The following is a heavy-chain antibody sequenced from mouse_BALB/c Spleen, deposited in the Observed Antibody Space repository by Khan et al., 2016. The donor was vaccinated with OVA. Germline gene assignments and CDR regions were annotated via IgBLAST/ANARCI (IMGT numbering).Heavy chain of an antibody. CDR2: IWSDGST. CDR3: ARQPYYHYCVMDY. D-gene: IGHD2-10*01. CDR1: GFSLTNYG. Sequence: QVQLKESGPGLVAPSQSLSITCTITGFSLTNYGVHWVRQTPGKGLEWLVVIWSDGSTTYNSALKSRMSICKDNSKSQVFLKMNSLQTDDTVMYYCARQPYYHYCVMDYWGQGTSVTVSS. V-gene: IGHV2-6-1*01. J-gene: IGHJ4*01.